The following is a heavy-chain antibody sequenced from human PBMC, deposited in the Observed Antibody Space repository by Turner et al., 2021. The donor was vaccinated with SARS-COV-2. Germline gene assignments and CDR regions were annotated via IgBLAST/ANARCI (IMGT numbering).Heavy chain of an antibody. Sequence: QVPLQESGPGLVQPSETLSLPCTVSGGSFSSYYCRWIRQPPGKGLEWIGYIFYSGGTNYNASLKRRVTISIDTSKTQFSLKLRSVTAADTAVYYCARARWRRGEIDYWGQGTLVTVSS. CDR2: IFYSGGT. CDR3: ARARWRRGEIDY. D-gene: IGHD3-10*01. J-gene: IGHJ4*02. CDR1: GGSFSSYY. V-gene: IGHV4-59*01.